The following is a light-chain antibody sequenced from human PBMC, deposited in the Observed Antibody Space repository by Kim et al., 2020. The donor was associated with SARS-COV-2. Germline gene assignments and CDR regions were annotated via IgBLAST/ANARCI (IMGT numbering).Light chain of an antibody. V-gene: IGKV3-11*02. CDR1: QGVSSY. J-gene: IGKJ4*01. CDR3: QQRSDWPLT. CDR2: DAS. Sequence: EIVLTQSPATLSLSPGERATLSCRTSQGVSSYLTWYRQKPGQAPRILIYDASNRATGIPARFSGSGSGRDFTLTISSLEPEDFAVYYCQQRSDWPLTFGGGTEVAI.